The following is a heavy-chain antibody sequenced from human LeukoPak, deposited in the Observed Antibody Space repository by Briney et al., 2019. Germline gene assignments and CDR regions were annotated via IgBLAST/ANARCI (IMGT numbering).Heavy chain of an antibody. Sequence: GASVKVSCKASGYTFTSYAMHWVRQAPGQRLEWMGWINAGNGNTKYSQKFQGRVTITADESTSTAYMELSSPRSEDTAVYYCARDDPISRITIFGVAPGGYYGMDVWGQGTTVTVSS. CDR3: ARDDPISRITIFGVAPGGYYGMDV. V-gene: IGHV1-3*01. D-gene: IGHD3-3*01. CDR2: INAGNGNT. J-gene: IGHJ6*02. CDR1: GYTFTSYA.